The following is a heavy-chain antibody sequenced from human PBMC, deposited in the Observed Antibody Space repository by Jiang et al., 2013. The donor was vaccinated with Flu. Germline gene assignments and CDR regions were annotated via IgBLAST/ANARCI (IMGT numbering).Heavy chain of an antibody. D-gene: IGHD2-2*01. V-gene: IGHV1-18*01. Sequence: GAEVKKPGASVKVSCKASGYAFTSYGISWVRQAPGQGLEWMGWISAYNGNTNYAQKLQGRVTMTTDTSTSTAYMELRSLRSDDTAVYYCARDGVVPAAMSIPXFDYVGPGNPGHRLL. CDR2: ISAYNGNT. J-gene: IGHJ4*02. CDR1: GYAFTSYG. CDR3: ARDGVVPAAMSIPXFDY.